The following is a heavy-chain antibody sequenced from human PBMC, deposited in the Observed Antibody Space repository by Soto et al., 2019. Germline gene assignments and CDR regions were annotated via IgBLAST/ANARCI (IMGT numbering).Heavy chain of an antibody. CDR1: GFTFSSYA. CDR3: ARDSGMRYFDL. V-gene: IGHV3-30-3*01. Sequence: QVQLVESRGGVVQPGRSLRLSCAASGFTFSSYAMHWVRQAPGKGLEWVAVISYDGSNKYYADSVKGRFTISRDNSKNTLYLQMNSLRAEDTAVYYCARDSGMRYFDLWGRGTLVTVSS. CDR2: ISYDGSNK. J-gene: IGHJ2*01.